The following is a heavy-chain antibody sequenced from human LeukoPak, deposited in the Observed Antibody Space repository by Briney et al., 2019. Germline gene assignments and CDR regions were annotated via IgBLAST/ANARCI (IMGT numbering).Heavy chain of an antibody. CDR1: GYTFTSYG. CDR2: ISAYNGNT. V-gene: IGHV1-18*01. CDR3: VAVSGSYYYFDY. D-gene: IGHD1-26*01. Sequence: ASVKVSCKASGYTFTSYGISWVRQAAGQGLEWMGWISAYNGNTNYAQKLQGRVTMTTDTSTSTAYMELRSLRSDDTAVYYCVAVSGSYYYFDYWGQGTLVSVSS. J-gene: IGHJ4*02.